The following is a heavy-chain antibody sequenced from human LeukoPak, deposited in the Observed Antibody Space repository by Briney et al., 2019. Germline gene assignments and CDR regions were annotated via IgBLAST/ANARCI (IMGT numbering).Heavy chain of an antibody. V-gene: IGHV3-21*01. CDR1: GFTFSSYS. Sequence: PGGSLRLSCAASGFTFSSYSMNWVRQAPGKGLEWVSSISSSSSSIYYADSVKGRFTISRDNAKNSLYLQMNSLRAEDTAVYYCARVSRDGYNSRTFDYWGQGTLVTVSS. D-gene: IGHD5-24*01. CDR2: ISSSSSSI. CDR3: ARVSRDGYNSRTFDY. J-gene: IGHJ4*02.